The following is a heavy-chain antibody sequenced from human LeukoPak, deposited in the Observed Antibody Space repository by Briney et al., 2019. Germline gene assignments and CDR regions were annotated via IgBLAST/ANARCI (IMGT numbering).Heavy chain of an antibody. V-gene: IGHV4-59*01. CDR1: GGSISSYY. Sequence: SETLSLTCTVSGGSISSYYWSWIRQPPGKGLEWIGYIYYSGSTNYNPSLKSRVTISVDTSKNQFSLKLSSVTAADTAVYYCARSTCSGGSCSIDYWGQGTLVTVS. CDR2: IYYSGST. J-gene: IGHJ4*02. CDR3: ARSTCSGGSCSIDY. D-gene: IGHD2-15*01.